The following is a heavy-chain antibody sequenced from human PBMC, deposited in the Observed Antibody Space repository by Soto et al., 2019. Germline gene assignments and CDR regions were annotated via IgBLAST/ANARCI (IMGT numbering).Heavy chain of an antibody. CDR2: IRARGGDT. J-gene: IGHJ6*02. Sequence: EVQLLESGGGLVQPGGSLRLSCAASGFTFSRYAMGWVRQAPGKGLEWVSGIRARGGDTYYAESVKGRFTISRDDSNNPLFLPMSDLRAEDTASYYCARDPRRAQGSRQSDYGMDVWGQGTTVTVSS. V-gene: IGHV3-23*01. CDR1: GFTFSRYA. CDR3: ARDPRRAQGSRQSDYGMDV.